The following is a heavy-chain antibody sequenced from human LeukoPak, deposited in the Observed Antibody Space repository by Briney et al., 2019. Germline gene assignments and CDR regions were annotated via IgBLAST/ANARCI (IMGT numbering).Heavy chain of an antibody. CDR1: GGSISSYY. V-gene: IGHV4-4*07. Sequence: SETLSLTCTVSGGSISSYYWNWIRQPAGKGLEWIGRIYTSGSTNYNPSLKSRVTMSVDTSKNQFSLKLSSVTAADTAVYYCARGRHPHSGSSPVVDWGPGTLVTVSS. CDR3: ARGRHPHSGSSPVVD. J-gene: IGHJ4*02. CDR2: IYTSGST. D-gene: IGHD1-26*01.